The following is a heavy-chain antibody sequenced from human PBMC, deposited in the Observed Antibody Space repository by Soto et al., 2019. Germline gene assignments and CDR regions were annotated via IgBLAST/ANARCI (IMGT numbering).Heavy chain of an antibody. Sequence: ASVKVSCKASGYTFTSYGISWVRQAPGQGLEWMGWISAYNGNTNYAQKLQGRVTMTTDTSTSTAYMELSSLRSEDTAVYYCARVSGYCTNGVCPYYYYGMDVWGQGTTVTVSS. CDR2: ISAYNGNT. V-gene: IGHV1-18*01. CDR1: GYTFTSYG. CDR3: ARVSGYCTNGVCPYYYYGMDV. J-gene: IGHJ6*02. D-gene: IGHD2-8*01.